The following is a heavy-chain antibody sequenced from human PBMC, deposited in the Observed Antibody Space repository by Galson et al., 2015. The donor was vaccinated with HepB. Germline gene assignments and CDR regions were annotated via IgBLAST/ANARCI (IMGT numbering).Heavy chain of an antibody. CDR3: VKDSHYDFWQGSLFEL. CDR1: GFAFGSHT. Sequence: SLRLSCAASGFAFGSHTMIWVRQAPGRGLECVSAISGHTEKIYYAELLKGRFTISRDNSKSTVYLQISGLRVDDTAVYYCVKDSHYDFWQGSLFELWGQGAPVTVAS. J-gene: IGHJ4*02. V-gene: IGHV3-23*01. CDR2: ISGHTEKI. D-gene: IGHD3-3*01.